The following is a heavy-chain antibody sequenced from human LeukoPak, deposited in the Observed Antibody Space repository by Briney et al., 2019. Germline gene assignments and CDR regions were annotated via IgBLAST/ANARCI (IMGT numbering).Heavy chain of an antibody. V-gene: IGHV4-4*07. Sequence: SSETLSLTCSVSGGSISSHYWSWIRQPAGKGLEWIGHIYTSRSTNYNPSLKSRVTMSVDTSKKQFSLKLSSVTAADTAVYYCARGSVYATEWGQGTLVTVSS. CDR3: ARGSVYATE. J-gene: IGHJ4*02. CDR1: GGSISSHY. D-gene: IGHD2-8*01. CDR2: IYTSRST.